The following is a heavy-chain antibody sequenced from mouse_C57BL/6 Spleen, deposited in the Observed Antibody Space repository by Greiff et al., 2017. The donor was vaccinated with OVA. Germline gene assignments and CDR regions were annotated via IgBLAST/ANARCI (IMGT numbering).Heavy chain of an antibody. J-gene: IGHJ4*01. V-gene: IGHV5-17*01. D-gene: IGHD2-4*01. CDR3: AIDYDGAMDY. Sequence: EVMLVESGGGLVKPGGSLKLSCAASGFTFSDYGMHWVRQAPEKGLEWVAYISSGSSTIYYADTVKGRFTISRDNAKNTLFLQMTSLRSEDTAMYYCAIDYDGAMDYWGQGTSVTVSS. CDR2: ISSGSSTI. CDR1: GFTFSDYG.